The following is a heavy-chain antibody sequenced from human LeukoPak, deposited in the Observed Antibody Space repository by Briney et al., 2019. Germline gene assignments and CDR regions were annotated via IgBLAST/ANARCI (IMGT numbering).Heavy chain of an antibody. CDR2: INHSGST. CDR1: GGSISSSSYY. CDR3: ARLGYCSGGSCYGVWFDP. Sequence: SETLSLTCTVSGGSISSSSYYWGWIRQPPGKGLEWIGEINHSGSTNYNPSLKSRVTISVDTSKNQFSLKLSSVTAADTAVYYCARLGYCSGGSCYGVWFDPWGQGTLVTVSS. D-gene: IGHD2-15*01. V-gene: IGHV4-39*07. J-gene: IGHJ5*02.